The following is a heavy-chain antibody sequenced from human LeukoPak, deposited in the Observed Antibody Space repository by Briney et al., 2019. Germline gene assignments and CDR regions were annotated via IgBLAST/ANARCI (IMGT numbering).Heavy chain of an antibody. J-gene: IGHJ6*03. CDR3: ARVMGYCSSTSCYTAPYYYYYYMDV. CDR1: GGSISSYY. V-gene: IGHV4-59*01. CDR2: IYYSGST. Sequence: SETLSLTCTVSGGSISSYYWSWIRQPPGKVLEWIGYIYYSGSTNYNPSLKSRVTISVDTSKNQFSLKLSSVTAADTAVYYCARVMGYCSSTSCYTAPYYYYYYMDVWGKGTTVTVSS. D-gene: IGHD2-2*02.